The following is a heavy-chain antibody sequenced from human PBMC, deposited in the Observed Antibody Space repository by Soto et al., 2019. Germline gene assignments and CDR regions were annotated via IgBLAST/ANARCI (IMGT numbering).Heavy chain of an antibody. CDR1: GFAFSSYT. Sequence: LRLSCAASGFAFSSYTMSWVRQTPGKGLEWVSSISASGGSTYYGDSLKGRFTISRDNSKNTLNLHIKSLGVEDSAVYYCAKDRGGFARGWEYYDFWGQGTQVTVSS. V-gene: IGHV3-23*01. CDR3: AKDRGGFARGWEYYDF. D-gene: IGHD6-19*01. CDR2: ISASGGST. J-gene: IGHJ4*02.